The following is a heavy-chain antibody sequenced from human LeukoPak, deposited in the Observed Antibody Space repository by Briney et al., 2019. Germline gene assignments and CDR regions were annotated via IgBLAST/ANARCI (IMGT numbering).Heavy chain of an antibody. CDR1: GFTFSSYA. D-gene: IGHD3-3*01. CDR3: AGNYDFWSGYVEGPDY. CDR2: ISGSGGST. J-gene: IGHJ4*02. V-gene: IGHV3-23*01. Sequence: GSLRLSCAASGFTFSSYAMSWVRQAPGKGLEWVSAISGSGGSTYYADSVKGRFTISRDNSKNTLYLQMNSLRAEDTAVYYCAGNYDFWSGYVEGPDYWGQGTLVTVSS.